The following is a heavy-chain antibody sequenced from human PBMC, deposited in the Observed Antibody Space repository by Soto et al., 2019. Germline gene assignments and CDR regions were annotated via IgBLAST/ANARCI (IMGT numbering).Heavy chain of an antibody. CDR2: IYHSGST. V-gene: IGHV4-30-2*01. CDR1: GGSISSGGYS. D-gene: IGHD1-26*01. J-gene: IGHJ4*02. Sequence: QLQLQESGAGLVNPSQTLSLTCAVSGGSISSGGYSWSWIRQQPGKGLAWIGYIYHSGSTYYNPSRKSRVTISVARSKIRFALKLSSVTASATAVYYFAAGGGLTRYYWGQGTLVTVSS. CDR3: AAGGGLTRYY.